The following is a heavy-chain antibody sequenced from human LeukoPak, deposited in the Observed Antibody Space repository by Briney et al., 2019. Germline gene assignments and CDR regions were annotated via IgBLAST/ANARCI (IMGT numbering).Heavy chain of an antibody. V-gene: IGHV4-61*02. CDR1: GGSISSGSYY. Sequence: SETLSLTCTVSGGSISSGSYYWGWIRQPAGKGLEWIVRIYTSGSANDNPSHKSRVTVSVNTTKNQFSQKLSSVPAADTAVYHCARAHVDTTMVGCFDYWGQGTLVTVSS. CDR3: ARAHVDTTMVGCFDY. CDR2: IYTSGSA. D-gene: IGHD5-18*01. J-gene: IGHJ4*02.